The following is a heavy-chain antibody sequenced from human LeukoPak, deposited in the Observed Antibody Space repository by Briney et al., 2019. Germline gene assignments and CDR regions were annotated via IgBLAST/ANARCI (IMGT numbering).Heavy chain of an antibody. D-gene: IGHD3-22*01. CDR1: GITLSNYG. CDR3: SKRGVVIRVILGGFHKEAYYFDS. V-gene: IGHV3-23*01. CDR2: ISDSGSRT. Sequence: GGSLRLSCAVSGITLSNYGMSWVRQAPGKGLEWVAGISDSGSRTNYADSVKGRFTISRDNPKNTLYLQMNSLRAEDMAAYYCSKRGVVIRVILGGFHKEAYYFDSWGQGALVNVSS. J-gene: IGHJ4*02.